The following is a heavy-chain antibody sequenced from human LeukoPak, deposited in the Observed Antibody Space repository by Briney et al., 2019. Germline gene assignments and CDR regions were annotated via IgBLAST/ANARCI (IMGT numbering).Heavy chain of an antibody. J-gene: IGHJ6*02. CDR3: ARLPPPTAMVYYNGMDV. D-gene: IGHD5-18*01. V-gene: IGHV5-10-1*01. CDR1: GYSFTSYW. CDR2: IDPSDSYT. Sequence: GESLKISFKGSGYSFTSYWISWVRQMPWEGLEGMGRIDPSDSYTNYSPSFQGHVTISADKSISTAYLQWSSLKASDTAMYYCARLPPPTAMVYYNGMDVWGQGTTVTVSS.